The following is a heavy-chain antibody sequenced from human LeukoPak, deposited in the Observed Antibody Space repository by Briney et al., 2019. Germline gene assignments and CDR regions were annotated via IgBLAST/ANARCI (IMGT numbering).Heavy chain of an antibody. CDR3: ASGVVTVDAFDI. V-gene: IGHV3-30*04. Sequence: PGGSLRLSCAASGFTFSSYAMHWVRQAPGKGLEWVAVISYDGSNKYYADSVKGRFTISRDNSKNTLYLQMNSLRAEDTAVYYCASGVVTVDAFDIWGQGTMVTVSS. CDR2: ISYDGSNK. J-gene: IGHJ3*02. D-gene: IGHD2-8*01. CDR1: GFTFSSYA.